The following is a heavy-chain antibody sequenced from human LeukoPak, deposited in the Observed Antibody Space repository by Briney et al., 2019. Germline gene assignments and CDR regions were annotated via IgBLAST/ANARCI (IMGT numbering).Heavy chain of an antibody. J-gene: IGHJ4*02. CDR1: GFTFSSYS. CDR2: ISGSGGST. CDR3: AKEGIVGATGGYFDY. V-gene: IGHV3-23*01. Sequence: PGGSLRLSCAASGFTFSSYSMNWVRQAPGKGLEWVSAISGSGGSTYYADSVKGRFTISRDNSKNTLYLQMNSLRAEDTAVYYCAKEGIVGATGGYFDYWGQGTLVTVSS. D-gene: IGHD1-26*01.